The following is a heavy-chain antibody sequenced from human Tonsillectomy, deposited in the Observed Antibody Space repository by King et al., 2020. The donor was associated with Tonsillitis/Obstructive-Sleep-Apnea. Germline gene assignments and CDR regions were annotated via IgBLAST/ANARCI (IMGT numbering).Heavy chain of an antibody. CDR1: GGSTSSSSYY. V-gene: IGHV4-39*01. Sequence: QLQESGPGLVKPSETLSLTCTVSGGSTSSSSYYWGWIRPSPGKGLEWIGSIYYDGTTYYTPSLKSRVTISVDTSKNQFSLRLTSVTAADTAVYYCEGHGEYTKSDYYCMDVWGKGTTVTVAS. D-gene: IGHD1-1*01. CDR2: IYYDGTT. J-gene: IGHJ6*03. CDR3: EGHGEYTKSDYYCMDV.